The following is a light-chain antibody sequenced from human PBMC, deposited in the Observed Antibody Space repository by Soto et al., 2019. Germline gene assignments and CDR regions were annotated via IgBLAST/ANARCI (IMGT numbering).Light chain of an antibody. V-gene: IGKV1-39*01. CDR1: QSISTK. CDR3: KQSYSRVT. J-gene: IGKJ1*01. CDR2: AAS. Sequence: DIQMTQSPSSLSASVGDTVTITCRASQSISTKVSWYQQKPGKSPKLLIYAASRLQTGVPSRFSGSGSGTDFALNISSLHPEDIAPYYCKQSYSRVTCGQGTKADIK.